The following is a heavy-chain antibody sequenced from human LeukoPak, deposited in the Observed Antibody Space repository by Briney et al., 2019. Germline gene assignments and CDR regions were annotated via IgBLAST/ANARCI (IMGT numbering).Heavy chain of an antibody. V-gene: IGHV1-8*01. CDR2: MNPNSGNT. D-gene: IGHD3-10*01. J-gene: IGHJ5*02. CDR3: ARGGTMVRAVIIRYWFDP. Sequence: ASVKVSCKASGYTFTSYDINWVRQATGQGLEWMGWMNPNSGNTGYAQKFQGRVTMTRNTSISTAYMELSSLRSEDTAVYYCARGGTMVRAVIIRYWFDPWGQGTLVTVSS. CDR1: GYTFTSYD.